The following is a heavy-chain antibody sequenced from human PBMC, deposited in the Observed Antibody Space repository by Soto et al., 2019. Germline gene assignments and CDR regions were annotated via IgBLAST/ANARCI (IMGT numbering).Heavy chain of an antibody. CDR1: GFSVSDNY. D-gene: IGHD2-8*01. CDR2: IYTSGDT. Sequence: EVQLVESGGGLVQPGGSLRLSCAASGFSVSDNYMSWVRQAPGKGLQWIPVIYTSGDTYYADSVKGRLIISRDNYRNTLYPQINDLRVEDTAIYYCARDPGYGRGVSFDPWGQGIPVTVSS. V-gene: IGHV3-66*01. J-gene: IGHJ5*02. CDR3: ARDPGYGRGVSFDP.